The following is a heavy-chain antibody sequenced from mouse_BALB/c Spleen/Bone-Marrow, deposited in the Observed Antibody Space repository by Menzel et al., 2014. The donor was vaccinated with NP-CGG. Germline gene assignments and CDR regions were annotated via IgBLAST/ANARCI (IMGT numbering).Heavy chain of an antibody. CDR1: GFTFTDYY. CDR2: IRNKANGYTT. Sequence: EVKLVESGGGLVQPGGSLRLSCATSGFTFTDYYMNWVRQPPGKALGWFGFIRNKANGYTTEYSASVKSRFTISRDNSQNILYLQMNTLRADDSATYYCARDKGRVFFDYWGQGTTLTVSS. V-gene: IGHV7-3*02. J-gene: IGHJ2*01. CDR3: ARDKGRVFFDY.